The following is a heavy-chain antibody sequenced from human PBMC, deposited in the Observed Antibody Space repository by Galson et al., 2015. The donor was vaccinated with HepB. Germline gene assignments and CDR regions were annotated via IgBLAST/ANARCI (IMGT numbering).Heavy chain of an antibody. CDR3: AKGEDYSSSFPPDY. Sequence: SLRLSCAASGFTFSSYGMHWVRQAPGKGLEWVAVISYDGSNKHYADSVKGRFTISRDNSKNTLYLQMNSLRAEDTAVYYCAKGEDYSSSFPPDYWGQGTLVTVSS. D-gene: IGHD6-13*01. V-gene: IGHV3-30*18. CDR1: GFTFSSYG. J-gene: IGHJ4*02. CDR2: ISYDGSNK.